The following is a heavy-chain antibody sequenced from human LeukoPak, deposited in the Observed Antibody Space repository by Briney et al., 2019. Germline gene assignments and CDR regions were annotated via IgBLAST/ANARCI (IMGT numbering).Heavy chain of an antibody. CDR3: ARDVYDFWSGYPSYYFDY. CDR1: GGSISSYY. Sequence: PSETLSLTCTVSGGSISSYYWSWIRQPAGKGLEWIGRIYTSGSTNYNPSLKSRVTMSVDTSKNQFSLNLSSVTAADAAVYYCARDVYDFWSGYPSYYFDYWGQGTLVTVSS. V-gene: IGHV4-4*07. J-gene: IGHJ4*02. D-gene: IGHD3-3*01. CDR2: IYTSGST.